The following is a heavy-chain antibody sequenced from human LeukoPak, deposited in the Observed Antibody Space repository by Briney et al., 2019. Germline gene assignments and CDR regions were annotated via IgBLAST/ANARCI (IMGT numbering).Heavy chain of an antibody. D-gene: IGHD1-26*01. CDR2: IYYSGST. CDR3: ARQLLSGSYYRGELDP. J-gene: IGHJ5*02. CDR1: GGSISSGDYY. Sequence: PSETLSHTCTVSGGSISSGDYYWSWIRQPPGKGLEWIGYIYYSGSTYYNPSLKSRVTISVDTSKNQFSLKLSSVTAADTAVYYCARQLLSGSYYRGELDPWGQGTLVTVSS. V-gene: IGHV4-30-4*01.